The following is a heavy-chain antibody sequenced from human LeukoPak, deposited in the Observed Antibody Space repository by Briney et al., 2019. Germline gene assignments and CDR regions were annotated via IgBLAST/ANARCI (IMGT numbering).Heavy chain of an antibody. CDR1: GFTFSTYW. J-gene: IGHJ5*02. D-gene: IGHD3-22*01. Sequence: GGSLRLSCEASGFTFSTYWMSWVRQAPGKGLEWVANIKQDGSEKYYVDSVKGRFLISRDNAKNSLYLQMNSLRAEDTAVYYCASGGSTYFYDTSDYSWGQGTLSPSPQ. CDR3: ASGGSTYFYDTSDYS. V-gene: IGHV3-7*01. CDR2: IKQDGSEK.